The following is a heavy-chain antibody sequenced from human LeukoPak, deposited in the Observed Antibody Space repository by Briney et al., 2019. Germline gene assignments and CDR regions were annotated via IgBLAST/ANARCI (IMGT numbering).Heavy chain of an antibody. D-gene: IGHD3-10*01. CDR3: ARDRRLYYYGSGIKTT. J-gene: IGHJ4*02. Sequence: GGSLRLSCAASGFTFSSYSMNWARHAPGKGLELVSSISSSSSYIYYADSVKGRFTISRDNAKYSLYLQMNSLRAEDTAVYYCARDRRLYYYGSGIKTTWGQGTLVTVSS. CDR1: GFTFSSYS. CDR2: ISSSSSYI. V-gene: IGHV3-21*01.